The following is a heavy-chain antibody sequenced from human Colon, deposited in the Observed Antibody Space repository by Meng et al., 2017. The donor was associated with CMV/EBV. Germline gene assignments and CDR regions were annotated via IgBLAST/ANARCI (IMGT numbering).Heavy chain of an antibody. D-gene: IGHD1-20*01. J-gene: IGHJ5*02. V-gene: IGHV1-2*02. CDR3: ARAPYNWNDEGWFDP. Sequence: QVRLVQAGVEVKKPGASVKVSCKASGYTFTGYYMHWVRQAPGQGLEWMGWINPNSGGTNYAQKFQGRVTMTRDTSISTAYMELSRLRSDDTAVYYCARAPYNWNDEGWFDPWGQGTLVTVSS. CDR1: GYTFTGYY. CDR2: INPNSGGT.